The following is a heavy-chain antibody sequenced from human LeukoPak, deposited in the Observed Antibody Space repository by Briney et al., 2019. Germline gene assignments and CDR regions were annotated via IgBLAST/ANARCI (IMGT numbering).Heavy chain of an antibody. J-gene: IGHJ4*02. CDR1: GGSISSYY. Sequence: SETLSLTCTVSGGSISSYYWSWIRQPPGKGLEWIGYIYYSGSTNYNPSLKSRVTISVDTSKNQFSLKLSSVTAADTAVYYCEGYCSGGSCYSGQGVADYWGQGTLVTVSS. CDR2: IYYSGST. V-gene: IGHV4-59*12. CDR3: EGYCSGGSCYSGQGVADY. D-gene: IGHD2-15*01.